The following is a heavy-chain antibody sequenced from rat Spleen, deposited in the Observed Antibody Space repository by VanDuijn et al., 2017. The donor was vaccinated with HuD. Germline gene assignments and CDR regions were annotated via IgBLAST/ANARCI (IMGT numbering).Heavy chain of an antibody. CDR3: ARHHYYDGYYPFFDY. Sequence: EVQLVESGGGLVQPGSSLKLSCAASGFTFSDYNMAWVRQAPKKGLEWVATIIYDGSRTYYRDSVKGRFTISRDNAKSTLYLQMDSLRSEDTATYYCARHHYYDGYYPFFDYWGQGVMVTVSS. V-gene: IGHV5S10*01. D-gene: IGHD1-12*03. J-gene: IGHJ2*01. CDR1: GFTFSDYN. CDR2: IIYDGSRT.